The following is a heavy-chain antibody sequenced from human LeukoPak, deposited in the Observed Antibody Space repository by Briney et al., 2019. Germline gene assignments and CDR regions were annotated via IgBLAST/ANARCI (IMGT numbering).Heavy chain of an antibody. J-gene: IGHJ3*02. Sequence: SETLSLTCAVSGGSISSGGYSWSWIRQPPGKGLEWILYIYHHGSTYYNPSLKSRVTISVDRSKNQFSLKLSSVTAADTAVYYCARGPQYYDILTGYYYGSFDIWGQETMVTVSS. CDR3: ARGPQYYDILTGYYYGSFDI. V-gene: IGHV4-30-2*01. D-gene: IGHD3-9*01. CDR1: GGSISSGGYS. CDR2: IYHHGST.